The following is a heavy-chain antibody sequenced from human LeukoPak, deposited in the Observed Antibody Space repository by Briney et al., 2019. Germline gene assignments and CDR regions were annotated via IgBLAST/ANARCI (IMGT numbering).Heavy chain of an antibody. Sequence: PGGTLTLSCAASRFTFTSYEMSWVPQAPGKGLEWISYISSSGDTTYYAASVKGRFTIFRDNSKNSVYLQMSSLRAEDTATYYCARPDHWGRGTLVTVSS. CDR2: ISSSGDTT. V-gene: IGHV3-48*03. CDR1: RFTFTSYE. D-gene: IGHD1-14*01. CDR3: ARPDH. J-gene: IGHJ4*02.